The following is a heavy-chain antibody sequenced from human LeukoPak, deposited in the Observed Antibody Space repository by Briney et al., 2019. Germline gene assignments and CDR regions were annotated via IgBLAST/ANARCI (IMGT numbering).Heavy chain of an antibody. J-gene: IGHJ4*02. CDR2: ISYDGSNK. CDR1: GFTFSSYG. V-gene: IGHV3-30*18. CDR3: AKDRYCGGDCYSPPYFDY. Sequence: GGSLRLSCAASGFTFSSYGMHWVRQAPGKGLEWVAVISYDGSNKYYADSVKGRFTISRDNSKNTLYLQMSSLRAEDTAVYYCAKDRYCGGDCYSPPYFDYWGQGTLVTVSS. D-gene: IGHD2-21*02.